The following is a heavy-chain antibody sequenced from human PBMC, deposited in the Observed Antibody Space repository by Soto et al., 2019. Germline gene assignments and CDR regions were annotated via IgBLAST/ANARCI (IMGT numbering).Heavy chain of an antibody. D-gene: IGHD6-13*01. CDR1: GFTFTNHA. CDR3: ARDVSTCCYVGMDV. J-gene: IGHJ6*02. Sequence: GGSLRLSCAASGFTFTNHAIHWIRQAPGKGLEWVAVISYDERHTYYTDSVKGRFTVSRDNSKNTLYLQMNSLRGDDTAVYYCARDVSTCCYVGMDVWGQGTTVTVS. V-gene: IGHV3-30*04. CDR2: ISYDERHT.